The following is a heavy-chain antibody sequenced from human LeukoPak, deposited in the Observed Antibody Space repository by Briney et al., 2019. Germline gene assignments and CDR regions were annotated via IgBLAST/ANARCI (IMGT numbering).Heavy chain of an antibody. V-gene: IGHV3-7*01. CDR3: ARVYRSSSGYCFDY. D-gene: IGHD6-6*01. CDR2: IKQDGSEK. J-gene: IGHJ4*02. Sequence: GGSLRLSCAASGFTSSSYWMSWVRQAPGEGVGWVANIKQDGSEKYYVDSVEGRFTISRDNAKNSLYLQMNSLRAEDTAVYYCARVYRSSSGYCFDYWGQGTLVTVSS. CDR1: GFTSSSYW.